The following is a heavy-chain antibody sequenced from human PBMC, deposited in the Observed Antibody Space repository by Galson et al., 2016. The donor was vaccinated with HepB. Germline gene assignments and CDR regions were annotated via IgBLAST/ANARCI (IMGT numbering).Heavy chain of an antibody. CDR1: GFTFSSYW. D-gene: IGHD3-22*01. CDR2: INSDGNTT. Sequence: SLRLSCAASGFTFSSYWMHWVRQAPGKGLVWVLRINSDGNTTNYADSVKGRFTISRDNAKNTLYLQMNSLRAEDTAVYYCAREGYYYDNSFFRRENAFDIWGQGTMVTVSS. V-gene: IGHV3-74*01. J-gene: IGHJ3*02. CDR3: AREGYYYDNSFFRRENAFDI.